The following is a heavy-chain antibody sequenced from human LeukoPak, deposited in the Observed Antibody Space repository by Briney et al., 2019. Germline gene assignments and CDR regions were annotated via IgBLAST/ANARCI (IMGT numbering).Heavy chain of an antibody. Sequence: GGSLRHSCAATGFTFSDYYVSWIRQAQGKGLAWVSYISSSCSSIYYADSVRGRLTLSRDKAKNSLYLQMNKLRAEDTAVYNCSKETYYYSYMDVWGKGTTVSIPS. CDR2: ISSSCSSI. J-gene: IGHJ6*03. CDR3: SKETYYYSYMDV. CDR1: GFTFSDYY. V-gene: IGHV3-11*01.